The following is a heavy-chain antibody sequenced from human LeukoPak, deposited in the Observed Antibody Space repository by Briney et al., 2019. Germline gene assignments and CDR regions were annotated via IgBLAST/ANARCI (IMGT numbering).Heavy chain of an antibody. V-gene: IGHV4-31*03. CDR3: ARDSHYYNSSGYGGYWFDP. Sequence: PSQTLSLTCTVSGGSISSGGYYWSWIRQHPGKGLEWIGYIYYSGSTYYNPSLKSRVTISVDTSKNQFSLKLSSVTAADTAVYYCARDSHYYNSSGYGGYWFDPWGQGTLVTVSS. D-gene: IGHD3-22*01. CDR1: GGSISSGGYY. J-gene: IGHJ5*02. CDR2: IYYSGST.